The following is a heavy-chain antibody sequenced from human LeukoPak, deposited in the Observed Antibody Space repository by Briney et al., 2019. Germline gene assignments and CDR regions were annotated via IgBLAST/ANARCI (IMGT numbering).Heavy chain of an antibody. Sequence: PGGSLRLSCTSSGFIFDTHTLTWVRQAPGKGLEWVASISGSGDSTNYGDSVKGRFTISRDNFKRTVHLEMSNLRADDTAMYYCVRRAAVRGMDFWGLGTTVMVSS. CDR3: VRRAAVRGMDF. V-gene: IGHV3-23*01. D-gene: IGHD1-14*01. J-gene: IGHJ6*02. CDR2: ISGSGDST. CDR1: GFIFDTHT.